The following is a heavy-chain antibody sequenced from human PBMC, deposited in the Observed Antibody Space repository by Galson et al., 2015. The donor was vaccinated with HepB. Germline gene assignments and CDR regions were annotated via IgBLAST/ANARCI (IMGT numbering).Heavy chain of an antibody. CDR2: INTNTGNP. CDR3: ARAPPDYGDYSPNWFDP. D-gene: IGHD4-17*01. V-gene: IGHV7-4-1*02. J-gene: IGHJ5*02. CDR1: GYTFTSYA. Sequence: SVKVSCKASGYTFTSYAMNWVRQAPGQGLEWMGWINTNTGNPTYAQGFTGRFVFSLDTSVGTAYLQISSLKAEDTAVYYCARAPPDYGDYSPNWFDPWGQGTLVTVSS.